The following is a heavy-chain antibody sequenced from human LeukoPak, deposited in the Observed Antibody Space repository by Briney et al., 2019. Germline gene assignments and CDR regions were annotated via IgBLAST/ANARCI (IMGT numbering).Heavy chain of an antibody. D-gene: IGHD1-26*01. CDR1: GFTFSSYG. CDR3: ARVLVGATDY. J-gene: IGHJ4*02. CDR2: IRYDGSNK. V-gene: IGHV3-30*02. Sequence: GGSLRLSCAASGFTFSSYGMHWVRQAPGKGLEWVAFIRYDGSNKYYADSVKGRFTISRDNAKNSLYLQMNSLRAEDTAVYYCARVLVGATDYWGQGTLVTVSS.